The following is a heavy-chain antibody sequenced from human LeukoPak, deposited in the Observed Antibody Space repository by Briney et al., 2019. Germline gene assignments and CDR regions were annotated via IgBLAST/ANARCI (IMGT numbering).Heavy chain of an antibody. CDR3: ARQGVLVPDSFDI. V-gene: IGHV5-51*01. CDR1: GYRFTSYW. J-gene: IGHJ3*02. Sequence: GGSLKISCKGSGYRFTSYWIGWVRQMPGKGLEWRGIIYPGDSDTRYSPSFQGQVTISADKSISTAYLQWSSLKASDTAMCYCARQGVLVPDSFDIWGQGTVVTVSS. CDR2: IYPGDSDT. D-gene: IGHD2-8*02.